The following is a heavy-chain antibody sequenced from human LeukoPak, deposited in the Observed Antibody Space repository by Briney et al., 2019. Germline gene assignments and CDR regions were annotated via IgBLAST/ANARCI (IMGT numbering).Heavy chain of an antibody. J-gene: IGHJ3*02. CDR3: ARGLKYCSSTSCQSDDAFDI. Sequence: SETLSLTCAVYGGSFSGYYWSWIRQPPGKGPEWIGEINHSGSTNYNPSLKSRVTISVDTSKNQFSLKLSSVTAADTAVYYCARGLKYCSSTSCQSDDAFDIWGQGTMVTVSS. V-gene: IGHV4-34*01. CDR1: GGSFSGYY. CDR2: INHSGST. D-gene: IGHD2-2*01.